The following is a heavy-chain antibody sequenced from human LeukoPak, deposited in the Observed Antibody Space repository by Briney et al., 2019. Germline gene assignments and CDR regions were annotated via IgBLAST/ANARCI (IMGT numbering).Heavy chain of an antibody. CDR2: ISVSGGGT. CDR1: GFTFSSYA. D-gene: IGHD3-10*01. Sequence: HGGSLRLSCAASGFTFSSYAMSWVRQAPGKGLEWVSAISVSGGGTYYADSVKGRFTISRDNSKNTLYLQMNSLRAEDTAVYYCARDLDGSLFGYLDYCGQGTLVTVSS. V-gene: IGHV3-23*01. J-gene: IGHJ4*02. CDR3: ARDLDGSLFGYLDY.